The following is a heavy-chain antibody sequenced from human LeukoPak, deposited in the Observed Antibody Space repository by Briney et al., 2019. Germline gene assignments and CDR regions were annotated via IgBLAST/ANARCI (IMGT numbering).Heavy chain of an antibody. Sequence: PGGSLKLSCAASGFTFSSYAMHWVRQAPGKGLEYVSAISSNGGSTYYANSVKGRFTISRDNSKNTPYLQMGSLRAEDMAVYYCARVLHYYDSSGSDYWGQGTLVTVSS. CDR1: GFTFSSYA. CDR2: ISSNGGST. CDR3: ARVLHYYDSSGSDY. V-gene: IGHV3-64*01. D-gene: IGHD3-22*01. J-gene: IGHJ4*02.